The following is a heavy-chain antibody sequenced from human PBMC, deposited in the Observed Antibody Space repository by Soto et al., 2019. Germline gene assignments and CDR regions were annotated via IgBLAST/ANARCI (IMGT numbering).Heavy chain of an antibody. V-gene: IGHV4-59*01. J-gene: IGHJ4*02. Sequence: SETLSLTCTVSGGSISSYYWSWIRQPPGKGLEWIGYIYYSGSTNYNPSLKSRVTISVETSKNQFSLKLSSVTAADTAVYYCARVSIAAAGGFDYWGQGTLVTVSS. CDR2: IYYSGST. CDR1: GGSISSYY. CDR3: ARVSIAAAGGFDY. D-gene: IGHD6-13*01.